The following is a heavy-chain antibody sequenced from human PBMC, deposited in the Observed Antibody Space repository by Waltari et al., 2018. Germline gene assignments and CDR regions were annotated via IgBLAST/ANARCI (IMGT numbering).Heavy chain of an antibody. CDR1: GYTFTGYY. J-gene: IGHJ4*02. V-gene: IGHV1-2*02. Sequence: QVQLVQSGAEVKKPGASVKVSCKASGYTFTGYYMHWVRQAPGQGLEWMGWINPNSGGTNYAKKCQGRVTMTRETSISTAYMELSRLRSDDTAVYYCASPAGGGYDWEPFDYWGQGTLVTVSS. D-gene: IGHD5-12*01. CDR3: ASPAGGGYDWEPFDY. CDR2: INPNSGGT.